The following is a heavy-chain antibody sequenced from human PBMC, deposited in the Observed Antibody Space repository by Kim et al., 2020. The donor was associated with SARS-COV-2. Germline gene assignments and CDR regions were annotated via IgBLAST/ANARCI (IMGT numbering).Heavy chain of an antibody. V-gene: IGHV4-59*09. Sequence: TNYTPSLKSRVTISADTSKNQFSLKLSSVTAADTAVYYCARGGSSGYYYGWGQGTLVTVSS. D-gene: IGHD3-22*01. J-gene: IGHJ4*02. CDR2: T. CDR3: ARGGSSGYYYG.